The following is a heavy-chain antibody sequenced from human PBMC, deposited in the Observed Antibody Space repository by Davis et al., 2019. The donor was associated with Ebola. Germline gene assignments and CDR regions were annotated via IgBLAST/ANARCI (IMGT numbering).Heavy chain of an antibody. Sequence: MPSETLSLTCTVSGYSISSGYYWGWIRQPPGKGLEWIGSIYHSGSTYYNPSLKSRVTVSVDTSKNQFSLRLSSVTAADTAVYYCARETTYGDGAFDIWGQGTMVTVSS. J-gene: IGHJ3*02. CDR3: ARETTYGDGAFDI. CDR2: IYHSGST. D-gene: IGHD4-17*01. V-gene: IGHV4-38-2*02. CDR1: GYSISSGYY.